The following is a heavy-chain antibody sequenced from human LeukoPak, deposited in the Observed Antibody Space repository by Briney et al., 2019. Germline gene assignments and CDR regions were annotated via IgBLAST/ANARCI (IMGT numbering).Heavy chain of an antibody. CDR3: ARGGSGSGYLYYFDY. J-gene: IGHJ4*02. Sequence: ASVKVSCKTSGHSFIDYSIHWVRQAPGQGLEWMGRITSNSGGTNYAQNFQGRVTMTRDTSISTAYMELSGLTSDDTAVYYCARGGSGSGYLYYFDYWGQGNMVSVSS. V-gene: IGHV1-2*06. D-gene: IGHD3-10*01. CDR2: ITSNSGGT. CDR1: GHSFIDYS.